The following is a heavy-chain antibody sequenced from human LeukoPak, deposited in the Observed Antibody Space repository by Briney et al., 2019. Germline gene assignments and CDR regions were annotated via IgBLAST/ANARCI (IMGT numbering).Heavy chain of an antibody. V-gene: IGHV1-2*02. Sequence: ASVKVSCKASGYTFTVYYMHWVRQAPGQGLEWMGWINPNSGGTNYAQKFQGRVTMTRDTSISTAYMELSRLRSDDTAVYYCARGRVVAATRWFDPWGQGTLVTVSS. J-gene: IGHJ5*02. CDR1: GYTFTVYY. CDR2: INPNSGGT. D-gene: IGHD2-15*01. CDR3: ARGRVVAATRWFDP.